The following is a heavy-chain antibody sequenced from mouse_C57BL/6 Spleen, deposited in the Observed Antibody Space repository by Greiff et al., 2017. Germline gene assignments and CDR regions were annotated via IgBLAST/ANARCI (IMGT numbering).Heavy chain of an antibody. J-gene: IGHJ2*01. CDR2: IHPNSGST. D-gene: IGHD1-1*01. Sequence: QVQLQQPGAELVKPGASVKLSCKASGYTFTGYWMHWVKQRPGQGLEWIGMIHPNSGSTNYNEKFKSKATLTVDKSSSTAYMQLSSLTSEDSAVYYCARKEAYDYFDYWGQGTTLTVSS. CDR3: ARKEAYDYFDY. CDR1: GYTFTGYW. V-gene: IGHV1-64*01.